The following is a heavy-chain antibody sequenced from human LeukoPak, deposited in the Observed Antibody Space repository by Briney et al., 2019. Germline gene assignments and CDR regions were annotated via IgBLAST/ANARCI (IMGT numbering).Heavy chain of an antibody. CDR1: GYTFTSYY. V-gene: IGHV1-46*01. J-gene: IGHJ6*03. CDR2: INPSGGST. D-gene: IGHD6-13*01. CDR3: ARDPLAAGDYYYYYMDV. Sequence: GASVKVSCKASGYTFTSYYMHWVRQAPGQGLEWMGIINPSGGSTTYAQKFQGRVTMTRDTSTSTVYMELSSLRSEDTAVYYCARDPLAAGDYYYYYMDVWGKGTTVTISS.